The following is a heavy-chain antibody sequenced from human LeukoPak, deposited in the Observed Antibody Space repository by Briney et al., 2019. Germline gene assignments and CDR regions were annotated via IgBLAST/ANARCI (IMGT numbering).Heavy chain of an antibody. CDR3: AKVRGAVHNPSDS. V-gene: IGHV3-30*02. J-gene: IGHJ4*02. CDR1: GFTFSNYG. Sequence: GGSLRLSCAASGFTFSNYGMHWVRQAPGKGLEWVAFIRYDGRDENYADSVKGRFTISRDNSNNTLYLQMNRLRGEDTAVYYCAKVRGAVHNPSDSWGQGTLVTVSS. CDR2: IRYDGRDE. D-gene: IGHD1-26*01.